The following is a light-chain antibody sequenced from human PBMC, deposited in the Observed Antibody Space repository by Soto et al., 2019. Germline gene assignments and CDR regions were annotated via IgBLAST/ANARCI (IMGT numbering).Light chain of an antibody. CDR2: AAS. CDR3: KQLKINPPGT. CDR1: QGISSY. Sequence: DIQLTQSPSFLSASVGDRVTITCRASQGISSYLAWYQQKPGKAPKLLIYAASTLQSGVPSRFSGSGSGTKFPLTISSLQLEDFATYYCKQLKINPPGTFAQGTKVEIK. J-gene: IGKJ1*01. V-gene: IGKV1-9*01.